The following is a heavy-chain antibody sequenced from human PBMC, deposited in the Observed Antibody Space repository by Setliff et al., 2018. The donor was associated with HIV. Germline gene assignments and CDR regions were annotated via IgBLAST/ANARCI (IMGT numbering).Heavy chain of an antibody. D-gene: IGHD2-2*01. CDR2: IRLDGSDK. Sequence: GGSLRLSCAASGFTFRNYGMHWVRQAPGKGLEWVAFIRLDGSDKFYADSVKSRFTISRDNSKNTLFLQMNSLRSEDTAVYYCAKEDQRVTSVDYWGQGTPVTVSS. CDR3: AKEDQRVTSVDY. V-gene: IGHV3-30*02. CDR1: GFTFRNYG. J-gene: IGHJ4*02.